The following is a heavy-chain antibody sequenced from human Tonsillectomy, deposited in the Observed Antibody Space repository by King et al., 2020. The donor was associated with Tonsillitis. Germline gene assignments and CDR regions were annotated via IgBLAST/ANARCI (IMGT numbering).Heavy chain of an antibody. CDR3: ARDSGGSNPGYFDL. J-gene: IGHJ2*01. CDR1: YYSISSGSY. V-gene: IGHV4-38-2*02. Sequence: QLQESGPGLVKPSQTLSLTCTVSYYSISSGSYWGWIRQPPGKGLEWIGSIFHSGNTYYNPSLKTRVTISVDTSKNQFSLRLSSVTAADTAVYYCARDSGGSNPGYFDLWGRGTLVTVSS. D-gene: IGHD5-24*01. CDR2: IFHSGNT.